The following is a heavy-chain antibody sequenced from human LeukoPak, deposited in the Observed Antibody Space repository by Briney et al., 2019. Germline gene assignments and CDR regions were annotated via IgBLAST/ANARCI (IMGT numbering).Heavy chain of an antibody. V-gene: IGHV3-23*01. J-gene: IGHJ3*02. D-gene: IGHD3-10*01. CDR1: GFTFSSYA. Sequence: PGGSLRLSCAPSGFTFSSYAMSRVRQAPGKGLEWVSHISGSDGSTYYADSGKGLFTISRDKSKNTLYLQMNSLSAEDTAVYYCAKDRILWFGTGSAFDIWGQGTMVTVSS. CDR3: AKDRILWFGTGSAFDI. CDR2: ISGSDGST.